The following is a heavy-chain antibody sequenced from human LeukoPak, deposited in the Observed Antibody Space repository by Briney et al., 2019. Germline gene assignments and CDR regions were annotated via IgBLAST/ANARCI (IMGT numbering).Heavy chain of an antibody. D-gene: IGHD6-6*01. CDR1: GYSFTGYY. Sequence: ASVTVSCKASGYSFTGYYIHWLRQAPGQGLEWMGWIKPNNGDTNSAPNFQGRVTLTRDTSITTAYMEVSSLRPDDTAVYYCARGGSGLVARLWGQGTLVTVSS. CDR3: ARGGSGLVARL. CDR2: IKPNNGDT. J-gene: IGHJ4*02. V-gene: IGHV1-2*02.